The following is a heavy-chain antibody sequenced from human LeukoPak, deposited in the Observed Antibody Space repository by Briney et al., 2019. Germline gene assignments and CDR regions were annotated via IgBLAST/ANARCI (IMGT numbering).Heavy chain of an antibody. CDR3: ARGPAKYYYDSSGYYGAAEYFQH. D-gene: IGHD3-22*01. CDR2: INHSGST. J-gene: IGHJ1*01. V-gene: IGHV4-34*01. CDR1: GGSFSGYY. Sequence: PSETLSLTCAVYGGSFSGYYWSWIRQPPGKGLEWIGEINHSGSTNYNPSLKSRVTISVDTSKNQFSLKLSSVTAADTAVYYCARGPAKYYYDSSGYYGAAEYFQHWGQGTLVTVSS.